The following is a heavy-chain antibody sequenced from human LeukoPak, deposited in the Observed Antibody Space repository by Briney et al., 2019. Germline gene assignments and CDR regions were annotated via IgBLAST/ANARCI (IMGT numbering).Heavy chain of an antibody. J-gene: IGHJ4*02. V-gene: IGHV1-69*05. D-gene: IGHD2-2*01. CDR3: ARGIRYCSSTSCPYYFDY. CDR1: GGTFSSYA. Sequence: ASVKVSCKASGGTFSSYAISWVRQAPGQGLEWMGGIIPIFGTANYAQKFQGRVTITTDESTSTAYMELSSLRSEDTAVYYCARGIRYCSSTSCPYYFDYWGQGTLVTVSS. CDR2: IIPIFGTA.